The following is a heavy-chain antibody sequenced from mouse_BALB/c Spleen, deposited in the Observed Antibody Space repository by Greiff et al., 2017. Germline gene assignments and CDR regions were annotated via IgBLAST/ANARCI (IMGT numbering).Heavy chain of an antibody. Sequence: QVHVKQSGAELARPGASVKMSCKASGYTFTSYTMHWLKQRPGQGLEWIGYINPSSGYTNYNQKFKDKATLTADKSSSTAYMQLSSLTSEDSAVYYCARPLSTMITTWYFDVWGAGTTVTVSS. D-gene: IGHD2-4*01. CDR1: GYTFTSYT. CDR2: INPSSGYT. V-gene: IGHV1-4*01. CDR3: ARPLSTMITTWYFDV. J-gene: IGHJ1*01.